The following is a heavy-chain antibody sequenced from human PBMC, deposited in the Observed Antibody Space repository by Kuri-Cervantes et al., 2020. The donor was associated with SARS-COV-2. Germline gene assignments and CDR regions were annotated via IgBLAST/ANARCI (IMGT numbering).Heavy chain of an antibody. Sequence: ASVKVSCKASGYTFTSYAMHWVRQAPGQRLEWMGWINAGNGNTKYSQKFQGRVTITRDTSASTAYMELSSLRSEDTAVYYCARGPIAAAGTLPDYWGQGTLVTVSS. D-gene: IGHD6-13*01. V-gene: IGHV1-3*01. CDR2: INAGNGNT. CDR3: ARGPIAAAGTLPDY. CDR1: GYTFTSYA. J-gene: IGHJ4*02.